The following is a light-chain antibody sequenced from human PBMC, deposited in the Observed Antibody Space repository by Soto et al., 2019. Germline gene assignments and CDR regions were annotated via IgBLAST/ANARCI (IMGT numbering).Light chain of an antibody. V-gene: IGLV4-69*01. J-gene: IGLJ2*01. Sequence: QLVLTQSPSASASLGASVKLTCTLSSGHSSYAIAWHQQQPEKGPRYLMKLNSDGSHSKGDGIPDRFSGSSSGAERYLTISNLQSEDEADYYCQTWGTVVFGGGTKVTVL. CDR3: QTWGTVV. CDR1: SGHSSYA. CDR2: LNSDGSH.